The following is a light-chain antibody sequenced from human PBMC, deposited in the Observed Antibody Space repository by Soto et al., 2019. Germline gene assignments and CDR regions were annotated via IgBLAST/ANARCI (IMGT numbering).Light chain of an antibody. CDR2: GAS. J-gene: IGKJ1*01. V-gene: IGKV3-15*01. CDR1: QSVSSN. Sequence: EIVLTQSPATLSLSPGERATLSCRASQSVSSNLAWYQQKPGQAPRLLISGASTRATGIPARFSGSGSGTEFTLTISSLQSEDFALYYCQQYNIWPRTFGQGTKVDIK. CDR3: QQYNIWPRT.